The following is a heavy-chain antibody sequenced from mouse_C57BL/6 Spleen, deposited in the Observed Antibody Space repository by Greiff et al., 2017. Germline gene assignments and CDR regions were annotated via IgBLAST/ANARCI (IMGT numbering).Heavy chain of an antibody. D-gene: IGHD2-5*01. CDR2: ISYDGSN. CDR3: ASPYSNHYAMDY. V-gene: IGHV3-6*01. J-gene: IGHJ4*01. Sequence: EVKLLESGPGLVKPSQSLSLTCSVTGYSITSGYYWNWIRQFPGNKLEWMGYISYDGSNNYNPSLKNRISITRDTSKNQFFLKLNSVTTEDTATYYCASPYSNHYAMDYWGQGTSVTVSS. CDR1: GYSITSGYY.